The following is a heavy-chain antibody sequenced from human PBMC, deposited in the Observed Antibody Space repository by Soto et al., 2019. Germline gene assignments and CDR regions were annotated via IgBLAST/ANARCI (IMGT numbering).Heavy chain of an antibody. D-gene: IGHD6-13*01. CDR1: GGVFSSYA. CDR3: ARGTPSISWYLIYY. J-gene: IGHJ4*02. Sequence: GASVKVSCKASGGVFSSYAISWVRQAPGQGIEWMGATIPIYGTANYAQKFEGGVTITADTSTGTAYMELSSLISEDTAVYYCARGTPSISWYLIYYWGQGTLVTVSS. V-gene: IGHV1-69*06. CDR2: TIPIYGTA.